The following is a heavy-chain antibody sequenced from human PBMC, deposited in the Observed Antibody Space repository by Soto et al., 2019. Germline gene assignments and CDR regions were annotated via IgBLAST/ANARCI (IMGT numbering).Heavy chain of an antibody. V-gene: IGHV2-5*01. Sequence: SGPTLVNPTQTLTLTCTFSGFSLNPRGVGVGWIRRPPGEALEWLAVIFWNDDKRYSPSLKTRLTITKDTSKNQVTLTMTNMDPVDTATYYCAYSSFALRHYHWLLNRFDHWGQVALVTVS. CDR3: AYSSFALRHYHWLLNRFDH. CDR1: GFSLNPRGVG. CDR2: IFWNDDK. D-gene: IGHD3-9*01. J-gene: IGHJ4*02.